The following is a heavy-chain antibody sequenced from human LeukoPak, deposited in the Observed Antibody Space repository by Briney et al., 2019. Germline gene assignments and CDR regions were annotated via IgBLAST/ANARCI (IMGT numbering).Heavy chain of an antibody. CDR2: IYYSGST. CDR3: ARRSSSIIFDF. CDR1: GGSISSVGYY. J-gene: IGHJ4*02. D-gene: IGHD6-13*01. V-gene: IGHV4-31*03. Sequence: SQTLSLTCTVSGGSISSVGYYWSWIRQHPGKGLEWIGYIYYSGSTYYNPSLKSRVTISVDTSKNQFSLKLSSVTAADTAVYYCARRSSSIIFDFWGQGTLVTVSS.